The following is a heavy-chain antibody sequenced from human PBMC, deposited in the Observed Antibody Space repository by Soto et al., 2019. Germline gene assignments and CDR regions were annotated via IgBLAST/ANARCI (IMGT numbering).Heavy chain of an antibody. CDR1: GFTFSSYA. D-gene: IGHD3-16*01. J-gene: IGHJ6*01. V-gene: IGHV3-23*01. CDR2: ISGSGGST. Sequence: PWGSLRLSCASSGFTFSSYAMSWVRQAPGKGLEWVSAISGSGGSTYYADSVKGRFTISRDNSKNTLYLQMNSLRAEDTAVYYCAKDSSSAWGRYYYYGMDVWGQGTTVTGSS. CDR3: AKDSSSAWGRYYYYGMDV.